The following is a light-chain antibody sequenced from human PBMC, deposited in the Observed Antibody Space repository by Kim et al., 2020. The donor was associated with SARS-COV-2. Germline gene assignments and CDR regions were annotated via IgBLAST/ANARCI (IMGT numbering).Light chain of an antibody. Sequence: DIQMTQSPSSLSASVGDRVTITCQASQDISNYLNWYQQKPGKAPKLLIYDASNLETGVPSRFSGSGSGTDFTFTISSLQPEDIATYYCHQKDDHPRTFGGRTKVGIK. CDR2: DAS. V-gene: IGKV1-33*01. J-gene: IGKJ4*01. CDR1: QDISNY. CDR3: HQKDDHPRT.